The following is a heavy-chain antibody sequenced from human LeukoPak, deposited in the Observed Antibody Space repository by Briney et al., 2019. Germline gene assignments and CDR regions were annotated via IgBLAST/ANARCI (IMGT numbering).Heavy chain of an antibody. Sequence: PGGSLRLSCAASGFTFSTYSMNWVRQAPGKGLEWVSYITSSSSTMFYADSVKGRFTISRDNSKNTLYLQMNSLRAEDTAVYYCAKDRSCSGGSCYRGVDWFDPWGQGTLVTVSS. CDR2: ITSSSSTM. D-gene: IGHD2-15*01. J-gene: IGHJ5*02. CDR1: GFTFSTYS. CDR3: AKDRSCSGGSCYRGVDWFDP. V-gene: IGHV3-48*01.